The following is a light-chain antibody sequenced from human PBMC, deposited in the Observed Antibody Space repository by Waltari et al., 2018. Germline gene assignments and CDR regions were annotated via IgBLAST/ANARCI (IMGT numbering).Light chain of an antibody. CDR3: QQYYSYPRT. CDR1: QGISSF. V-gene: IGKV1-8*01. J-gene: IGKJ1*01. CDR2: AAS. Sequence: AIRITQSPSSLSASTGDRVTITCRARQGISSFLAWYQRKPGKAPKLLIYAASTLQSGVPSRVSGSGSGTDFTLTISCLQSEDFATYYCQQYYSYPRTFGQGTKVEIK.